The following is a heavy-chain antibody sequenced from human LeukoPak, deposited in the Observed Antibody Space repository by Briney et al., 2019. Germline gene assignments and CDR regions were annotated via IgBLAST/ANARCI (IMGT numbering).Heavy chain of an antibody. D-gene: IGHD1-26*01. CDR2: ISYDGSNK. CDR1: GFTFSSYG. CDR3: AKDVGKWESLHFLDY. V-gene: IGHV3-30*18. J-gene: IGHJ4*02. Sequence: GGSLRLSCAASGFTFSSYGMHWVRQAPGKGLEWVAVISYDGSNKYHADSVKGRFTISRDNSKNTLYLQMNSLRAEDTAVYYCAKDVGKWESLHFLDYWGQGTLVTVSS.